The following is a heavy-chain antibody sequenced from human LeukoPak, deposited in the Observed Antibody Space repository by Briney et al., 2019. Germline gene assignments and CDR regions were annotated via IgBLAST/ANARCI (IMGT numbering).Heavy chain of an antibody. Sequence: GGSLRLSCAASGFTVSSNYMSWVRQAPGKRLEWASVIYSDGRTYYADSMKGRFTISRDNSKNTVYLQMNSLRDEDTAMYYCSTTVPNVVATMITDYWGQGTLVTVSS. CDR2: IYSDGRT. CDR1: GFTVSSNY. V-gene: IGHV3-53*01. D-gene: IGHD5-12*01. J-gene: IGHJ4*02. CDR3: STTVPNVVATMITDY.